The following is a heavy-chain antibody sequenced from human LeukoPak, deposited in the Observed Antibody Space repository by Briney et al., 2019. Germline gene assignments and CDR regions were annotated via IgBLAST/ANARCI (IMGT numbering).Heavy chain of an antibody. J-gene: IGHJ6*03. Sequence: SQTLPLTCTVSGGSISSGDYYWSWIRQPPGQGLECLAYNYYSGSTYYNPSLNSRVTISVDTSKNQFSLKLSSVTAAGTAVYYCARGGYGGYYYYMDVWGKGTTVTVSS. CDR1: GGSISSGDYY. CDR2: NYYSGST. V-gene: IGHV4-30-4*08. D-gene: IGHD5-18*01. CDR3: ARGGYGGYYYYMDV.